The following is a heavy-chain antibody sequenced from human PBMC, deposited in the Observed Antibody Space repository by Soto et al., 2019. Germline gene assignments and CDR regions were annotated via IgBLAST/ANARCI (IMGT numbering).Heavy chain of an antibody. V-gene: IGHV4-30-4*01. CDR3: ARGVVLTNTTPIRGCFDP. Sequence: SETLSLTCTVSGDSISSGDYFWSWIRQPPGKGLEWIGYIYRGGSTYNNPSLRSRVTISADTSRNQFSLKLTSATAADTAIYYCARGVVLTNTTPIRGCFDPWGQGNLVTVSS. CDR2: IYRGGST. D-gene: IGHD1-26*01. J-gene: IGHJ5*02. CDR1: GDSISSGDYF.